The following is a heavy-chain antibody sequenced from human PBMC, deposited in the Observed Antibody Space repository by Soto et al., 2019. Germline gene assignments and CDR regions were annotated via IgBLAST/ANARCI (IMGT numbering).Heavy chain of an antibody. D-gene: IGHD3-16*01. J-gene: IGHJ4*02. CDR1: GYTFTSYY. CDR2: INPSGGNT. Sequence: ASVKVSCKASGYTFTSYYMHWVRQAPGQGLEWMGIINPSGGNTSYAQKFQGRVTMTTDTSTSTAYMEVSSLRSEDTAVYYCARGGSPIGYWGQGTLVTVSS. CDR3: ARGGSPIGY. V-gene: IGHV1-46*01.